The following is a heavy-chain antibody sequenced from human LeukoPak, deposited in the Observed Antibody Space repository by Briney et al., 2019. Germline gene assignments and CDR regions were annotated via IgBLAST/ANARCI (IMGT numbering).Heavy chain of an antibody. V-gene: IGHV3-73*01. CDR1: GFIFSGSA. D-gene: IGHD4-11*01. Sequence: GGSLRLSCAASGFIFSGSAIHWVRQASGKGLEWVGRIRSKANNYATAYSASVKGRCTVSRDDSKNTAYLQMNSPKIEDTAVYYCTRHLTTGDYWGQGTLVTVSS. CDR2: IRSKANNYAT. CDR3: TRHLTTGDY. J-gene: IGHJ4*02.